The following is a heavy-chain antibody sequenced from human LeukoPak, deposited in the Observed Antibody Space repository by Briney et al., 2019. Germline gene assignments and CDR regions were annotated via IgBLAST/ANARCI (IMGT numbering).Heavy chain of an antibody. V-gene: IGHV3-30*04. D-gene: IGHD6-13*01. J-gene: IGHJ4*02. CDR3: ARDRDSSWYNFDY. CDR1: GFTFSSYA. CDR2: ISYDGSNK. Sequence: GRSLRLSCAASGFTFSSYAMHRVRQAPGKGLEWVAVISYDGSNKYYADSVKGRFTISRDNSKNTLYLQMNSLRAEDTAVYYCARDRDSSWYNFDYWGQGTLVTVSS.